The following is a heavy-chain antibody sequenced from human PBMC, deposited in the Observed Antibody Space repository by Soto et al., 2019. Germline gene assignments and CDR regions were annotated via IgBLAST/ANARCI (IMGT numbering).Heavy chain of an antibody. V-gene: IGHV3-23*01. CDR1: GFTFSSYA. CDR3: AKDALITMIVVALNAFDI. J-gene: IGHJ3*02. Sequence: PGGSLRLSCAASGFTFSSYAMSWVRQAPGKGLEWVSAISGSGGSTYYADSVKGRFTISRDNSKNTLYLQMNSLRAEDTAVYYCAKDALITMIVVALNAFDIWGQGTMVTVSS. CDR2: ISGSGGST. D-gene: IGHD3-22*01.